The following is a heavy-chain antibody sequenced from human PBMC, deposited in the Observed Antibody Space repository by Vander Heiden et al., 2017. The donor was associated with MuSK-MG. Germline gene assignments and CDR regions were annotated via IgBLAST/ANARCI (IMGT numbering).Heavy chain of an antibody. J-gene: IGHJ3*02. CDR2: IIPIFGTA. CDR1: GGTFSSYA. V-gene: IGHV1-69*01. D-gene: IGHD3-22*01. CDR3: ARAHDISGYYPQYDAFDI. Sequence: VQLVQSGAEVKKPGSSVKVSCKASGGTFSSYAISWVRQAPGQGLEWMGGIIPIFGTANYAKKFQGRVTITADESTSTAYRELSSLRSEETAVYYCARAHDISGYYPQYDAFDIWGQGTMVTVSS.